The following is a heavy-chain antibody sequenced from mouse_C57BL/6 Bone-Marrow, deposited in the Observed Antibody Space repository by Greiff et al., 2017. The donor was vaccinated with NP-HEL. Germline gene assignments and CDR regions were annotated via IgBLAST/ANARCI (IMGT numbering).Heavy chain of an antibody. V-gene: IGHV1-85*01. CDR1: GYTFTSYY. Sequence: QVQLQQSGPELVKPGASVKLSCKASGYTFTSYYINWVKQRPGQGLEWIGWIYPRDGSTSYNEKFTGKATLTVDTSSSTAYMELRSLTSEDSAVYFCGRLWDYDRWFAYWGQGTLVTVSA. J-gene: IGHJ3*01. CDR3: GRLWDYDRWFAY. CDR2: IYPRDGST. D-gene: IGHD2-4*01.